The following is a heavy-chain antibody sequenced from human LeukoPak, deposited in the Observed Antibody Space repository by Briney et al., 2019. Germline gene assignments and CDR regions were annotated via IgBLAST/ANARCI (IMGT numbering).Heavy chain of an antibody. CDR1: GVSFSFYS. CDR3: ARDLKYGDSYYYYIDV. V-gene: IGHV3-21*01. J-gene: IGHJ6*03. D-gene: IGHD4-17*01. CDR2: ISSTSTFI. Sequence: GGSLRLSCAASGVSFSFYSLNWVRQAPGKGLEWVSSISSTSTFIYYADSVKGRFIISRDNAKDSLYLHMNSLRAEDTAMYYCARDLKYGDSYYYYIDVWGKGTTVTVSS.